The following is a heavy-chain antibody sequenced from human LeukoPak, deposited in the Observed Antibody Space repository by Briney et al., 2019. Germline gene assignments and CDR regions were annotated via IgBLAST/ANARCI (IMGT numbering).Heavy chain of an antibody. V-gene: IGHV3-7*01. CDR1: GFTFSSYW. D-gene: IGHD3-3*01. CDR3: ARQDYDFWSRFKRFDP. Sequence: GGSLRLSCAASGFTFSSYWMSWVRQAPGKGLEWVANIREDGNEKYYADSVKGQFTISRDNAKNSLFLQMDSLRAEDTAVYYCARQDYDFWSRFKRFDPWGQGTLVTVSS. CDR2: IREDGNEK. J-gene: IGHJ5*02.